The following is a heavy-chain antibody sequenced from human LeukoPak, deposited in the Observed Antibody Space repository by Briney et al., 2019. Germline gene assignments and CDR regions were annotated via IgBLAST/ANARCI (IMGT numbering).Heavy chain of an antibody. CDR3: ARVSKHYYDILTGYYRFHDAFDI. CDR2: INPNSGGT. Sequence: ASVKVSCKASGYTFTGYYMHWVRQAPGQGLEWMGWINPNSGGTNYAQKFQGRVTITRNTSISTAYMELSSLRSEDTAVYYCARVSKHYYDILTGYYRFHDAFDIWGQGTMVTVSS. D-gene: IGHD3-9*01. CDR1: GYTFTGYY. J-gene: IGHJ3*02. V-gene: IGHV1-2*02.